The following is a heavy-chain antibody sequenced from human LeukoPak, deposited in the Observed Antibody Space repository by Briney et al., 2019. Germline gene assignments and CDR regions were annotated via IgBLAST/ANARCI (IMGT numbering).Heavy chain of an antibody. Sequence: GGSPRLSCAASGFTVTNFAIAWVRQAPGKGLEWVAAIGGDADGTTYPDRVRGRFFLSRDSSKNTLYLQMNVLTVEDTAVYHCVHPTGEGWFYFPYWGQGTPVTVSS. V-gene: IGHV3-23*01. D-gene: IGHD7-27*01. CDR3: VHPTGEGWFYFPY. CDR2: IGGDADGT. J-gene: IGHJ4*02. CDR1: GFTVTNFA.